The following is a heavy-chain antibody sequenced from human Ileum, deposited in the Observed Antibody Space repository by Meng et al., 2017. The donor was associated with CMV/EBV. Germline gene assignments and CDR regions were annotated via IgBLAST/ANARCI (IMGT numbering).Heavy chain of an antibody. J-gene: IGHJ6*02. V-gene: IGHV3-21*01. CDR3: ARVPQLWTYYYGMDV. Sequence: GESLKISCGVSGFTFSNYYMNWVRQAPGKGLEWVSTISSNSRYTYYADSVKGRLTISRDNANNSLFLQMNSLRAEDTAVYYCARVPQLWTYYYGMDVWGQGTTVTVSS. CDR2: ISSNSRYT. CDR1: GFTFSNYY. D-gene: IGHD5-18*01.